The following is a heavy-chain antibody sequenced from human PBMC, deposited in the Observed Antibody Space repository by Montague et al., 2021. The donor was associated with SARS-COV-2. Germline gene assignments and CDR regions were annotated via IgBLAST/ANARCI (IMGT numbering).Heavy chain of an antibody. CDR2: FYYSLNT. V-gene: IGHV4-59*01. Sequence: SETLSLTCTVSGGSISTYYWNWIRQSPGKGLEWLGYFYYSLNTNXXPSLKCRLTISVDTSENQVSLNLRSVTAADTAVYYCARDSFEAPLFFDYWGQGILATVSS. CDR1: GGSISTYY. J-gene: IGHJ4*02. CDR3: ARDSFEAPLFFDY. D-gene: IGHD3-16*01.